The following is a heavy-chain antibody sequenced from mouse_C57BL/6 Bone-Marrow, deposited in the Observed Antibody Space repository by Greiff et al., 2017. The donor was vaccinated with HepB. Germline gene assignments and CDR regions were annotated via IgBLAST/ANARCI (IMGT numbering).Heavy chain of an antibody. J-gene: IGHJ1*03. CDR1: GFNIKDYY. CDR2: IDPEDGDT. D-gene: IGHD1-1*01. Sequence: EVQLQQSGAELVRPGASVKLSCTASGFNIKDYYMHWVQQRPEQGLEWIGRIDPEDGDTEYASKFPGKATMTADTSSNTAYLQLSSLTSEDTAVSYCTTCYYGSSFYWYFDVWGTGTTVTVSS. CDR3: TTCYYGSSFYWYFDV. V-gene: IGHV14-1*01.